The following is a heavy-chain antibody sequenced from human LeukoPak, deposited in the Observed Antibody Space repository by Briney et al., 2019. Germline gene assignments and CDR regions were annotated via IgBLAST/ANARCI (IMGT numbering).Heavy chain of an antibody. J-gene: IGHJ3*02. D-gene: IGHD6-13*01. Sequence: GGSLRLSCAASGFTVSSNYMSWVRQAPGKGLEWVSVIYSGGSTYYADSVKGRFTISRDNSKNALYLQMNSLRAEDTAVYYCAREDSSSWAYAFDIWGQGTMVTVSS. CDR2: IYSGGST. CDR1: GFTVSSNY. V-gene: IGHV3-53*01. CDR3: AREDSSSWAYAFDI.